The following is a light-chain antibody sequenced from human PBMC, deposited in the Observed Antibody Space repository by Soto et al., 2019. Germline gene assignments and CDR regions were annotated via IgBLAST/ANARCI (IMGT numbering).Light chain of an antibody. CDR3: QETYHPPLT. CDR1: QNIRIY. CDR2: GAS. Sequence: DLQMTQSPSSLSAFIGDRVTITCRASQNIRIYLNWFQQKPGKAPNLLIYGASNLESGVPSRFSGSGSGTDFTLTINSLQPEDFAAYYCQETYHPPLTFGQGTKVEMK. J-gene: IGKJ1*01. V-gene: IGKV1-39*01.